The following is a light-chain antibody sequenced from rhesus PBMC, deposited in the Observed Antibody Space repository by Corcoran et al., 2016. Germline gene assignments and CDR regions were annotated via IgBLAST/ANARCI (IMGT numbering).Light chain of an antibody. CDR1: QDSGTW. CDR3: QQHHTTPRT. J-gene: IGKJ1*01. V-gene: IGKV1-21*01. Sequence: DIQMTQSPSSLSASVGDRVTITCRASQDSGTWLAWYPQKPGKAPKLRIYKASTLQSGVPSRFRGNGSGTEFTITIRSLQPEDFATYCCQQHHTTPRTFGQRAKVEIK. CDR2: KAS.